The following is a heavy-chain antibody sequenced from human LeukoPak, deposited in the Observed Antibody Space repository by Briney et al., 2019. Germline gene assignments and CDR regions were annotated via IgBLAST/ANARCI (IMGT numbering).Heavy chain of an antibody. CDR1: GGSISSSNW. J-gene: IGHJ4*02. Sequence: SETLSLTCAVSGGSISSSNWWSWVRQPPGKGLEWIGEIYHSGSTNYNPSLKSRVTISVDKSKNQFSLKLSSVTAADTAVYYCARDLPYGSGRPLDYWGQGTLVTVSS. CDR3: ARDLPYGSGRPLDY. D-gene: IGHD3-10*01. V-gene: IGHV4-4*02. CDR2: IYHSGST.